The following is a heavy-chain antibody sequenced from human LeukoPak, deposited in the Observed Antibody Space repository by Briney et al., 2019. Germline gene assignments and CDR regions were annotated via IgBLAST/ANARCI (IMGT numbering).Heavy chain of an antibody. J-gene: IGHJ4*02. CDR3: ARRYYDNSGHSYGYYFDY. D-gene: IGHD3-22*01. CDR1: GYTFIDYY. V-gene: IGHV1-46*01. Sequence: ASVKASCKASGYTFIDYYMHWVRQAPGQGLEWMGIINPRGGSTIYAQDFQGRVTLTRDTSTSTVYMELSSLRSEDTAVYYCARRYYDNSGHSYGYYFDYWGQGTLGTVSS. CDR2: INPRGGST.